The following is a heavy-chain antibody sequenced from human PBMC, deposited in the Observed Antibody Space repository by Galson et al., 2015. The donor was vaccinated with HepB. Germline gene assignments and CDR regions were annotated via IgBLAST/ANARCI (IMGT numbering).Heavy chain of an antibody. V-gene: IGHV3-72*01. CDR2: TRDKTKSYAT. Sequence: SLRLSCAASGFAFGDNYIDWGRQAPGKGLEWLAQTRDKTKSYATKIAASVQGRVTISRHESKNLMYLQMNSLKTEDTAVYYCTRVRGNAFDIWGRGTMVTVSS. CDR3: TRVRGNAFDI. CDR1: GFAFGDNY. D-gene: IGHD1-26*01. J-gene: IGHJ3*02.